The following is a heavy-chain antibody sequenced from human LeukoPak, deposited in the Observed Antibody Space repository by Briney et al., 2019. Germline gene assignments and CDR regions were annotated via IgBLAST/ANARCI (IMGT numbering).Heavy chain of an antibody. V-gene: IGHV3-23*01. J-gene: IGHJ4*02. CDR2: VRGSGDYT. Sequence: WXXQAPGKGXEWVSGVRGSGDYTYYADSVKGRFTISRDNSKKTLYLQLNSLRGEDTAVYYCAKEIYAYGSRGFDYWGQGTLVTVSS. CDR3: AKEIYAYGSRGFDY. D-gene: IGHD3-10*01.